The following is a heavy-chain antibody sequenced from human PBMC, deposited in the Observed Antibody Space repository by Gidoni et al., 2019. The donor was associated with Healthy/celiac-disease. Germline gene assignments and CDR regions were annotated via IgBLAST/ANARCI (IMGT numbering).Heavy chain of an antibody. CDR3: ARMSIAARNFDY. J-gene: IGHJ4*02. CDR2: ISSSGSTI. CDR1: GFTFSSYE. D-gene: IGHD6-6*01. V-gene: IGHV3-48*03. Sequence: EVQLVESGGGLVQPGGSLRLSCAASGFTFSSYEMNWVRQAPGKGLELVSYISSSGSTIYYADSVKGRFTISRDNAKNSLYLQMNSLRAEDTAVYYCARMSIAARNFDYWGQGTLVTVSS.